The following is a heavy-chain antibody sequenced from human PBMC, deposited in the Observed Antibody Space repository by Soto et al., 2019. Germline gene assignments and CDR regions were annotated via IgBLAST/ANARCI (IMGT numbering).Heavy chain of an antibody. CDR3: ARGGFYDSSGARNYYYYGMNV. J-gene: IGHJ6*02. CDR1: GYTFTSYG. CDR2: ISAYDGYT. Sequence: GALVKVSCKASGYTFTSYGINWVRQAPGQGLEWLGWISAYDGYTNYAQILQGRVSMTTDTSTKTAYMELRSLRSDDTAMYYCARGGFYDSSGARNYYYYGMNVWGQGTTVTVSS. D-gene: IGHD3-22*01. V-gene: IGHV1-18*01.